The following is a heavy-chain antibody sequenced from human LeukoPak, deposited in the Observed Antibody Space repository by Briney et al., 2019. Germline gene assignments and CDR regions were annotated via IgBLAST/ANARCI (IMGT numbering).Heavy chain of an antibody. CDR3: ARGVAIDY. V-gene: IGHV1-8*01. D-gene: IGHD2-21*01. J-gene: IGHJ4*02. CDR2: MNPNSGYT. CDR1: GYILTSYD. Sequence: ASVKVSCKASGYILTSYDINWVRQVPGQGLEWMGWMNPNSGYTGHAQKFQGRVTMTRNTSISTAYMEVSSLRSEDTAVYYCARGVAIDYWGQGTLVTVSS.